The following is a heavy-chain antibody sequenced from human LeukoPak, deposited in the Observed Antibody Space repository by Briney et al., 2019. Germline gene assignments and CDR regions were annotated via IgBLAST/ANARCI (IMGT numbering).Heavy chain of an antibody. D-gene: IGHD4/OR15-4a*01. J-gene: IGHJ4*02. CDR3: AREDRDYDAFDY. CDR1: GYTFSGFY. CDR2: INPDTGGT. V-gene: IGHV1-2*02. Sequence: ASVKVSCKASGYTFSGFYIHWVRQAPGQGLERMGWINPDTGGTYYAKKFQARVSMASDSPLGTASMELDRLVSDDTAVYFCAREDRDYDAFDYWGQGTLVTVSS.